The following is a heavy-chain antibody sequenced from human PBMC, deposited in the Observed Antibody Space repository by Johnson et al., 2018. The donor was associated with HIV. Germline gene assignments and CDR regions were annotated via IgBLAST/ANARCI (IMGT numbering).Heavy chain of an antibody. CDR1: GFTFSSYG. V-gene: IGHV3-30*18. CDR2: ISYDGSNK. D-gene: IGHD6-13*01. Sequence: QVQLVESGGGLVKPGGSLRLSCAASGFTFSSYGMHWVRQAPGKGLEWVAVISYDGSNKYYADSVKGRFTISRDNSKNTLYLQMNSLRAEDTAVYYCVKGIDSSSWYAFDIWGQGTMVTVSS. CDR3: VKGIDSSSWYAFDI. J-gene: IGHJ3*02.